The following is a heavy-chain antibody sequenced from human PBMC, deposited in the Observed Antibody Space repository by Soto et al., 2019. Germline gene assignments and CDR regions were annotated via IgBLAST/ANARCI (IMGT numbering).Heavy chain of an antibody. J-gene: IGHJ4*02. CDR1: GGSFGNSA. D-gene: IGHD3-3*01. CDR2: FIPVYRTL. CDR3: ATGVIWIGYFTVDS. V-gene: IGHV1-69*01. Sequence: VKVSCKASGGSFGNSAINWVRQTPGQGLEWLGGFIPVYRTLNYAQKFQGRVTITADESTGTAYMTLSSLASNDTAVYYCATGVIWIGYFTVDSWGQGTRVTVSS.